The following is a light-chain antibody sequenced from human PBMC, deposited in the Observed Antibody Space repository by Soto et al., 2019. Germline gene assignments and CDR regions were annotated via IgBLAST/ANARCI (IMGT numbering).Light chain of an antibody. J-gene: IGKJ1*01. V-gene: IGKV1-39*01. CDR3: QQSYSGPPT. CDR2: AAS. Sequence: QMTQYPYSLSASVEDRVIITCRASQSISNHLSWYQQKPVKAPKHGGFAASSLQIVVPSRFSGSKSGPDFTLTISSLQPRDFAPYYCQQSYSGPPTFGQETKVDI. CDR1: QSISNH.